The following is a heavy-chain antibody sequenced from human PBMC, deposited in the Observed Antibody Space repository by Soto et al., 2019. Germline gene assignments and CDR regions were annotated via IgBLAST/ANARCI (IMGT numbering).Heavy chain of an antibody. V-gene: IGHV3-11*06. Sequence: GGSLRLSCAASGFTFSDYYMSWIRQAPGKGLEWVSYISSSSSYTNYADSVKGRFTISRDNAKNSLYLQMNSLRAEDTAVYYCARVRVSAGNYYYYGMDVWGQGTTATVSS. J-gene: IGHJ6*02. D-gene: IGHD2-21*02. CDR3: ARVRVSAGNYYYYGMDV. CDR2: ISSSSSYT. CDR1: GFTFSDYY.